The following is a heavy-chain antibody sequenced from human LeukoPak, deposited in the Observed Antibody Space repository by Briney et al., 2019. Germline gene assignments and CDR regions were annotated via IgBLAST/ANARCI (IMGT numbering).Heavy chain of an antibody. CDR3: ARDKPLGYCSGGSCLRAFDY. CDR1: GGTSSSYA. D-gene: IGHD2-15*01. V-gene: IGHV1-69*01. Sequence: SVKVSCKASGGTSSSYAISWVRQAPGQGLEWMGGIIPIFGTANYAQKFQGRVTITADESTSTAYMELSSLRSEDTAVYYCARDKPLGYCSGGSCLRAFDYWGQGTLVTVSS. J-gene: IGHJ4*02. CDR2: IIPIFGTA.